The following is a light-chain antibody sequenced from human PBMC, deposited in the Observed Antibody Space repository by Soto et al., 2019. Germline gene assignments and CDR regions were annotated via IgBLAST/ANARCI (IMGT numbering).Light chain of an antibody. Sequence: QSALTQPASVSGSPGQSITISCTGTISDIGAYNYVSWYQQHPGKAPKLMIYDVSNRPSGVSNRFSGFKSGNTASLTISGLHAEDEADYYCSSYTTSSTYGFGTGTKVTVL. J-gene: IGLJ1*01. CDR1: ISDIGAYNY. V-gene: IGLV2-14*03. CDR2: DVS. CDR3: SSYTTSSTYG.